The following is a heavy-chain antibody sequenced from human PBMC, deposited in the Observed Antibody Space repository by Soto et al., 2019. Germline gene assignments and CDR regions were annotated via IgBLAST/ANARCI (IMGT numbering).Heavy chain of an antibody. D-gene: IGHD3-10*01. CDR3: ARVSPGYYGSGSYYSPLYYYYGMDV. Sequence: SETLSLTSAVYGGSFSGSSWSWIRQPPGKWLEGIGEINHSGSTNFNPSLKSRVTISVDTSKNLFSLKLSSVTAADTAVYYCARVSPGYYGSGSYYSPLYYYYGMDVWGQGTTVS. J-gene: IGHJ6*02. CDR1: GGSFSGSS. CDR2: INHSGST. V-gene: IGHV4-34*01.